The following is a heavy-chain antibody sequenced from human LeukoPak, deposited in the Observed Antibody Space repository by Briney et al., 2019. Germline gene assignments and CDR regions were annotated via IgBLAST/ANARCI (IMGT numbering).Heavy chain of an antibody. Sequence: ASVKVSCKASGYTFTSYAMHWVRQAPGQRPEWMGWINAGNGNTKYSQKFQGRVTITRDTSASTAYMELSSLRSEDTAVYYCARGGSSGYYYFDYWGQETLVTVSS. CDR2: INAGNGNT. V-gene: IGHV1-3*01. J-gene: IGHJ4*02. D-gene: IGHD3-22*01. CDR3: ARGGSSGYYYFDY. CDR1: GYTFTSYA.